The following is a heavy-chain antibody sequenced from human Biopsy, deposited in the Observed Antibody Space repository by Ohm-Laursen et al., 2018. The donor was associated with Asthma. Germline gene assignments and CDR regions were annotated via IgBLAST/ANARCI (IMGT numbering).Heavy chain of an antibody. D-gene: IGHD3-3*02. CDR3: ARTFHFWSPYHAEHYQL. CDR1: GFTFGDYW. V-gene: IGHV3-7*01. J-gene: IGHJ1*01. CDR2: IKHDGNEK. Sequence: GSLRLSCAASGFTFGDYWMSWVRQVPGKGLEWVANIKHDGNEKNHVDSLKGRFTISRDNAKNSLYLQMNSLRAEDTAVYYCARTFHFWSPYHAEHYQLWGQGTLVTVSS.